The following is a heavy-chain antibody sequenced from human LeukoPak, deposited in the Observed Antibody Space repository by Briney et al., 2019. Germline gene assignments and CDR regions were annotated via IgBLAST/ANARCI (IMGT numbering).Heavy chain of an antibody. Sequence: GSSVKVSCKASGGTFSSYAISWVRRAPGQGLEWMGGIIPIFGTANYAQKFQGRVTITTDESTSTAYMELSSLRSEDTAVYYCATTELDIVVVPAAISGWFDPWGQGTLVTVSS. CDR1: GGTFSSYA. V-gene: IGHV1-69*05. CDR2: IIPIFGTA. CDR3: ATTELDIVVVPAAISGWFDP. J-gene: IGHJ5*02. D-gene: IGHD2-2*03.